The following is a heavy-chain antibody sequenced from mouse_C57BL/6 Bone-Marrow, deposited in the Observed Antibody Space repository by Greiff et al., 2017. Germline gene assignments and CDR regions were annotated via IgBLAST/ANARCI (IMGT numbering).Heavy chain of an antibody. CDR1: GYSFTDYN. CDR3: ARSNYYGTLYYFDY. J-gene: IGHJ2*01. Sequence: EVQLQQPGPELAKPGASVKISCKASGYSFTDYNMNWVKQSNGKSLEWIGVINPNYGTTSYNQKFKGKATLTVDQSSSTAYMQLNSLTSEDSAVYYCARSNYYGTLYYFDYWGQGTTLTVSS. D-gene: IGHD1-1*01. CDR2: INPNYGTT. V-gene: IGHV1-39*01.